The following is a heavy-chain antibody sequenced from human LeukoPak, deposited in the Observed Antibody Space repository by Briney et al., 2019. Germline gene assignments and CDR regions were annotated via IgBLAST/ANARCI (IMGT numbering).Heavy chain of an antibody. J-gene: IGHJ4*02. Sequence: SSETLSLTCAVYGGSFSGYYWSWIRQPPGKGLEWIGEINHSGSTNYNPSLKSRATISVDTSKNQFSLKLSSVTAADTAVYYCARGRKYYYGSGSQNFDYWGQGTLVTVSS. CDR1: GGSFSGYY. CDR2: INHSGST. D-gene: IGHD3-10*01. V-gene: IGHV4-34*01. CDR3: ARGRKYYYGSGSQNFDY.